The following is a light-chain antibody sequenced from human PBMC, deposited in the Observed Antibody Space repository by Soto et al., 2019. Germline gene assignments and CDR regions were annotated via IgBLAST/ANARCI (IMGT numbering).Light chain of an antibody. CDR2: STN. V-gene: IGLV8-61*01. Sequence: QAVVTQEPSFSVSPGGTVTITCGLTSDSVSASNYPSWYQQTPGQTPRPLIYSTNSRSSGVPDRFSGSILGNKAALTITGAQADDESYYYCVLYLGSGIYVFGTGTKLTVL. CDR3: VLYLGSGIYV. CDR1: SDSVSASNY. J-gene: IGLJ1*01.